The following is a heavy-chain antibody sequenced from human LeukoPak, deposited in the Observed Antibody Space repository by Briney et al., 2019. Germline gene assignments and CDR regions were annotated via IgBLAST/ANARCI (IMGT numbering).Heavy chain of an antibody. CDR2: ISWDGGST. CDR1: GFTFDDYT. Sequence: GGSLRLSCAASGFTFDDYTMHWVRQAPGKGLEWVSLISWDGGSTYYADSVKGRFTISRDNSKNSLYLQMNSLRTEDTALYYCAKALIAATPDWYFDLWGRGTLVTVSS. V-gene: IGHV3-43*01. CDR3: AKALIAATPDWYFDL. D-gene: IGHD2-15*01. J-gene: IGHJ2*01.